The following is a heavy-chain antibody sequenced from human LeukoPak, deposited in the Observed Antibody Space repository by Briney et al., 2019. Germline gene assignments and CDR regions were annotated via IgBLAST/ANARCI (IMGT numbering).Heavy chain of an antibody. CDR2: ISSSGSTI. CDR1: GFTFSDYY. V-gene: IGHV3-11*01. D-gene: IGHD3-10*01. J-gene: IGHJ4*02. Sequence: PGGSLRLSCAAPGFTFSDYYMSWIRQAPGKGLEWVSYISSSGSTIYYADSVKGRFTISRDNAKNSLYLQMNSLRAEDTAVYYCARDGISGSYTLFDYWGQGTLVTVSS. CDR3: ARDGISGSYTLFDY.